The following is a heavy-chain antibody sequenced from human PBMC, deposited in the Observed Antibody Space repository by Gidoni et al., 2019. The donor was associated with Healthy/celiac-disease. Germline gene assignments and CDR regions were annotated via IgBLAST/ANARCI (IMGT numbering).Heavy chain of an antibody. CDR2: INSDGSSK. D-gene: IGHD4-17*01. Sequence: EVQLVESGGGLVQPGGSLRLSCAASGFTFSSYWMHWVRQGPGKWLVWFSRINSDGSSKSSADSVKGRFTISRDNAKNTLYLQMNSLRAEDTAVYYCARAGDYLYYFDYWGKGTLVTVSS. J-gene: IGHJ4*02. CDR1: GFTFSSYW. CDR3: ARAGDYLYYFDY. V-gene: IGHV3-74*01.